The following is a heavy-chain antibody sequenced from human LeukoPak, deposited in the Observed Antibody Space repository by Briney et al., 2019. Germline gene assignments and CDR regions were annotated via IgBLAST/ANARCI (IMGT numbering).Heavy chain of an antibody. D-gene: IGHD2-2*01. J-gene: IGHJ4*02. CDR3: ALGEPAAG. CDR1: GFTFSSYA. Sequence: GGSLRLSCAASGFTFSSYAMSWVRQAPGQGLEWMGGIIPIFGTANYAQKFQGRVTITTDESTSTAYMELSSLRSEDTAVYYCALGEPAAGWGQGTLVTVSS. CDR2: IIPIFGTA. V-gene: IGHV1-69*05.